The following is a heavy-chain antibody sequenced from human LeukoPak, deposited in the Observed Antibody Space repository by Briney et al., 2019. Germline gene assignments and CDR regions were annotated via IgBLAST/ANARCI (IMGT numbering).Heavy chain of an antibody. CDR2: IYYSGST. J-gene: IGHJ4*02. V-gene: IGHV4-59*01. Sequence: SETLSPTCTVSGGSISTYYWSWTRQPPGKGLEWIGYIYYSGSTNYNPSLKSRVSISVDTSKNQFSLKLSSVTAADTAVYYCARVVRMYYYDSSDSPDYFDSWGQGTLVTVSS. CDR1: GGSISTYY. D-gene: IGHD3-22*01. CDR3: ARVVRMYYYDSSDSPDYFDS.